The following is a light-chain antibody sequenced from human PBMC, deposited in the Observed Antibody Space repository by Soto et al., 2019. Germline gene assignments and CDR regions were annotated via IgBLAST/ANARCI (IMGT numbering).Light chain of an antibody. CDR2: GAS. CDR1: RPVVRQY. J-gene: IGKJ1*01. V-gene: IGKV3-20*01. CDR3: QQYGSSLTWT. Sequence: EIVLTQSPDALSLSPGERVSLSCRASRPVVRQYIAWYHQKPGQAPRLLIYGASSRATGIPDRFSGSGSGTDLTLTISRLEPEDFAVYYCQQYGSSLTWTFGQGTK.